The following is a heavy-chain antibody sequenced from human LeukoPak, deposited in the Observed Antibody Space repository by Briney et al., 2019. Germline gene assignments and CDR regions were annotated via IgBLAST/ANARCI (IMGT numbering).Heavy chain of an antibody. D-gene: IGHD5-24*01. Sequence: PGGSLRLSCAASGFTFSSYVMSWVRRAPGKGLEWVSYINHNGEMIYYADSVKGRFTISRDNSKNTLFLQMNSLRAEDTAVYYCAKNDGYSYWYFDYWGQGTLVTVSS. CDR1: GFTFSSYV. J-gene: IGHJ4*02. CDR3: AKNDGYSYWYFDY. V-gene: IGHV3-23*01. CDR2: INHNGEMI.